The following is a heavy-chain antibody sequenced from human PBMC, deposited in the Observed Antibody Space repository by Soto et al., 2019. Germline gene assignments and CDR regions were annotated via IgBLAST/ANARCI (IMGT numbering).Heavy chain of an antibody. Sequence: GGSLRLSCAASGFTVSSNYMSWVRQAPGKGLEWVSVIYSGGSTSYADSVKGRFTISRDNTKNTLYLQMNSLRAEDTDVYYCARVSNIAAAGTDYYYIDVWGKGTTVTVSS. D-gene: IGHD6-13*01. CDR1: GFTVSSNY. J-gene: IGHJ6*03. CDR3: ARVSNIAAAGTDYYYIDV. V-gene: IGHV3-53*01. CDR2: IYSGGST.